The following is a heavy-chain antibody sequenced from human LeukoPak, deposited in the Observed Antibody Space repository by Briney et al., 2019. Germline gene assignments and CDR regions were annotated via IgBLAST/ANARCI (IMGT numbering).Heavy chain of an antibody. D-gene: IGHD6-13*01. CDR3: ARDSRTAAVDQLDY. CDR2: MRRDGNEI. V-gene: IGHV3-7*01. CDR1: GFTFSTYW. Sequence: GGSLRLSCSASGFTFSTYWMSWVRQAPGKGLEWVANMRRDGNEIYYLDSVRGRFTISRDNAKNSLYLQVGSLRAEDTAVYYCARDSRTAAVDQLDYWGQGTLVTVSP. J-gene: IGHJ4*02.